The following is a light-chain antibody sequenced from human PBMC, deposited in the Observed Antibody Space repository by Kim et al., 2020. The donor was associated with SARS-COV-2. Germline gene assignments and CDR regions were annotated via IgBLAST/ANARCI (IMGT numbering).Light chain of an antibody. CDR1: SSNIGAGYN. J-gene: IGLJ1*01. CDR3: QSYDTSLGGYV. Sequence: QGVTISCTGSSSNIGAGYNVHWYQELPGAAPKLLIYDSNKRPSGVPDRFSGSKSGTSASLAITGLQAEDEADYYCQSYDTSLGGYVFGTGTKVTVL. V-gene: IGLV1-40*01. CDR2: DSN.